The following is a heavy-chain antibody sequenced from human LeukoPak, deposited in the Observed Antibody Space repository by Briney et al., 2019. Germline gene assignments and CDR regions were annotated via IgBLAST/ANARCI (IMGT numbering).Heavy chain of an antibody. Sequence: GGSLRLSCAASGFTFRNYVIRWVRQAPGKGLEWVAVTSSDLNVKLYADSVKGRFTISRDNSRSTLYLQMNSLRPEDTVIYYCAREGYYGSGSPPSLYFDYWGQGTLVTVSS. CDR3: AREGYYGSGSPPSLYFDY. J-gene: IGHJ4*02. CDR2: TSSDLNVK. D-gene: IGHD3-10*01. V-gene: IGHV3-30-3*01. CDR1: GFTFRNYV.